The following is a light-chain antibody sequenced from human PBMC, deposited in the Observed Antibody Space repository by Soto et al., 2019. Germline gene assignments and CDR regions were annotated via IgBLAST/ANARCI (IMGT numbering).Light chain of an antibody. CDR3: QQYNSYSRT. Sequence: DIQMTQSPSSLSAAAGDRVTITCRASQSISSWLAWYQHKPGKAPKLLIYDASSLESGVPSRFSGSGSGTEFTLTISRLQPDDFATYYCQQYNSYSRTFGQGTKVDI. J-gene: IGKJ1*01. CDR2: DAS. V-gene: IGKV1-5*01. CDR1: QSISSW.